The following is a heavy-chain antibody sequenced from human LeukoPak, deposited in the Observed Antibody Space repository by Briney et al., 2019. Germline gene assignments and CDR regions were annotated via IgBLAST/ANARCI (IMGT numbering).Heavy chain of an antibody. D-gene: IGHD4-11*01. J-gene: IGHJ4*02. CDR3: ARRTVTTSYFDY. V-gene: IGHV4-38-2*01. CDR2: IYHSEST. Sequence: PSETLSLTCAVSGYSISSGYYWGWIRQPPGKGLEWIGSIYHSESTYYNPSLKSRVTISVDTSKNQFSLKLSSVTAADTAVYYCARRTVTTSYFDYWGQGTLVTVSS. CDR1: GYSISSGYY.